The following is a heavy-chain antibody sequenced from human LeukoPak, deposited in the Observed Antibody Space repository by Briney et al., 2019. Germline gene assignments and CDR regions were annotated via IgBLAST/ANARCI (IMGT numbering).Heavy chain of an antibody. CDR1: GFTFSSYG. V-gene: IGHV3-30*18. CDR2: ISYDGSNK. CDR3: AKGRPFRIVVGNHLDV. D-gene: IGHD2-15*01. J-gene: IGHJ6*02. Sequence: PGGSLRLSCAASGFTFSSYGMHWVRQAPGKGLEWVAVISYDGSNKYYADSVKGRFTTSRDNSKNTLYLQMNSLRAEDTAVYYCAKGRPFRIVVGNHLDVWGQGTTVTVSS.